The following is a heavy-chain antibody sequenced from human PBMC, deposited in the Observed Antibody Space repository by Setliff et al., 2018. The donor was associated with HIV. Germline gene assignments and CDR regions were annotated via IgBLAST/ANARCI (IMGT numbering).Heavy chain of an antibody. V-gene: IGHV3-11*04. CDR2: ISSSGSDV. CDR3: ARDIDYWSPAARRFFYYMDL. Sequence: PGGSLRLSCVASGFAFSDCYMTWIRQAPGKGLEWVSYISSSGSDVYYADAVKGRFTISRDNSRNSLYLQMNSLRDEDTAVYYCARDIDYWSPAARRFFYYMDLWGKGTTVTVSS. D-gene: IGHD6-6*01. J-gene: IGHJ6*03. CDR1: GFAFSDCY.